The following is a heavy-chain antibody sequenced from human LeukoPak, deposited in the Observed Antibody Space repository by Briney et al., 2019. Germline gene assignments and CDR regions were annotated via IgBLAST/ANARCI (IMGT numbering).Heavy chain of an antibody. D-gene: IGHD2-2*01. CDR1: GYTFTGYY. CDR2: INPNSGNT. CDR3: ARAVSRDAFDI. J-gene: IGHJ3*02. V-gene: IGHV1-8*02. Sequence: GASVKVSCKASGYTFTGYYMHWVRQAPGQGLEWMGWINPNSGNTGYAQKFQGRVTMTRNTSISTAYMELSSLRSEDTAVYYCARAVSRDAFDIWGQGTMVTVSS.